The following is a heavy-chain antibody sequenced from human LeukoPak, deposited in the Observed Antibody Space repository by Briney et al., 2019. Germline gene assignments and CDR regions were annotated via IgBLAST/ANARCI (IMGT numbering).Heavy chain of an antibody. V-gene: IGHV4-61*01. D-gene: IGHD3-3*01. Sequence: NPSETLSLTCTVSGGSVSSGSYYWRWIRQPPGKGLEWIGYIYYSGSTNYNPSLKSRVTISVDTSKNQFSLKLSSVTAADTAVYYCARANYDFWSGYFVFRSWFDPWGQGTLVTVSS. CDR2: IYYSGST. CDR1: GGSVSSGSYY. J-gene: IGHJ5*02. CDR3: ARANYDFWSGYFVFRSWFDP.